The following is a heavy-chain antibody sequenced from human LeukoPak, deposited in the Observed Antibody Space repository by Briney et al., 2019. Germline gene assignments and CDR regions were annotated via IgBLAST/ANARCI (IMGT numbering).Heavy chain of an antibody. V-gene: IGHV4-38-2*02. CDR2: IYHSGST. Sequence: PSETLSLTCTVSGYSISSGYYWGWLRQPPGKGLEWIGSIYHSGSTYYNPSLKSRVTISVDTSKNQFSLKLSSVTAADTAVYYCARRRFLGYSSGPTPIRSDHFDYWGQGTLVTVSS. J-gene: IGHJ4*02. CDR3: ARRRFLGYSSGPTPIRSDHFDY. CDR1: GYSISSGYY. D-gene: IGHD6-19*01.